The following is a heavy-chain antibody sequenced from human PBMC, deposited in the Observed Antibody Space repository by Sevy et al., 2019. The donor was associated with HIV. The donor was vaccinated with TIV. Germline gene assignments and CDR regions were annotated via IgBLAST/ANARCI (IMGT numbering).Heavy chain of an antibody. Sequence: GGSLRLSCAASGFTFSSYGMSWVRQAPVKGLEWVSAISGGGTNTFYADSGKGRFTISRDNSKNTLYLQMNSLRAEDTAVYYCAKDEAVGGSCRATFDIWGQRTMVTVS. J-gene: IGHJ3*02. CDR3: AKDEAVGGSCRATFDI. CDR1: GFTFSSYG. D-gene: IGHD2-15*01. CDR2: ISGGGTNT. V-gene: IGHV3-23*01.